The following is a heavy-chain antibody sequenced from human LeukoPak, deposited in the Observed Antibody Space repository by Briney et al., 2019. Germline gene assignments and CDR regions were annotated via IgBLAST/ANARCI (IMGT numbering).Heavy chain of an antibody. CDR2: ISGSGGST. V-gene: IGHV3-23*01. CDR3: AKDGVVVVITSQFDY. CDR1: GFTLSSYG. D-gene: IGHD3-22*01. Sequence: GGSLRLSCAASGFTLSSYGMSWVRPAPGKGLEWVSAISGSGGSTYYADSVKGRFTISRDNSKNTLYLQMNSLRAEDTAVYYCAKDGVVVVITSQFDYWGQGTLVTVSS. J-gene: IGHJ4*02.